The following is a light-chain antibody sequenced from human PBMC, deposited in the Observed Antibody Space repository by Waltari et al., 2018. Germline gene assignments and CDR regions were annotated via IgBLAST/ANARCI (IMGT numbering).Light chain of an antibody. V-gene: IGKV3-20*01. CDR1: QSVRSSY. Sequence: EFVFTQSPGTLSLSPGERPTLSCRASQSVRSSYLAWYQKKPGQAPRLLIYGASSRATGIPDRFSGSGSGTDFTLTISRLEPEDFAVYYCQQYGSSPMYTFGQGTKLEIK. J-gene: IGKJ2*01. CDR3: QQYGSSPMYT. CDR2: GAS.